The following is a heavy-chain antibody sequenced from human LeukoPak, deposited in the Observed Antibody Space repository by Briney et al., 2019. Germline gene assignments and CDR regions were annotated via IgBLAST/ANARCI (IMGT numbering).Heavy chain of an antibody. Sequence: GGSLRLSCTVSGFAFSGYAMSWVRQAPGKGPEWVSSIGARGDVTYSADSVKGRFTISRDNSKRTLFLRMNSLRAEGTAVYYCAKVHYTASFPGSFPGRNYFDSWGQGSLVTVSS. CDR3: AKVHYTASFPGSFPGRNYFDS. J-gene: IGHJ4*02. V-gene: IGHV3-23*01. CDR2: IGARGDVT. CDR1: GFAFSGYA. D-gene: IGHD1-26*01.